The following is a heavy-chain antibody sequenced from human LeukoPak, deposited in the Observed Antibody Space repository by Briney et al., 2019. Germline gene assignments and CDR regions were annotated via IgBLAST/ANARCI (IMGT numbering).Heavy chain of an antibody. CDR1: EYTFTGYY. Sequence: ASVKVSCKASEYTFTGYYMHWVRQAPGQGLEWMGWINPNSGGVTNYAQKFQGRVTMTRDTSISTAFMELRWLTSDDTAFYYCAREGVVARDFDYWGQGTLVTVSS. CDR3: AREGVVARDFDY. J-gene: IGHJ4*02. CDR2: INPNSGGVT. V-gene: IGHV1-2*02. D-gene: IGHD2-15*01.